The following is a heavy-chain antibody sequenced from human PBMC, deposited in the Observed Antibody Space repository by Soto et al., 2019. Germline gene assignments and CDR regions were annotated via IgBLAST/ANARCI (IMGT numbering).Heavy chain of an antibody. Sequence: GASVKVSCKTSGYIFTSYYIHWVRQAPGQGLEWMGIINPSGGTTTYAQKFQGRVTMTRDTSTSTVYMELSSLRSEDTAVYYCARGPATAPDAYWGLGTLVPVSS. D-gene: IGHD2-2*01. J-gene: IGHJ4*02. CDR3: ARGPATAPDAY. CDR1: GYIFTSYY. V-gene: IGHV1-46*01. CDR2: INPSGGTT.